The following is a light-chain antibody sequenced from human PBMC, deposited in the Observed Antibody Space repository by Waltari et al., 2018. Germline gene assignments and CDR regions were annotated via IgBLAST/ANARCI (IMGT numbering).Light chain of an antibody. V-gene: IGKV3-15*01. J-gene: IGKJ4*01. CDR2: GAS. CDR3: QQYYVWPPIT. Sequence: VLLTQSPASLSVSPGDTVILSCRASQSVRTNLVWYPQKAGQAPRTLIYGASTRAIGVPSRFSGSGSETDVTLIISSLQSEDAAVYFCQQYYVWPPITFGGGTKLEI. CDR1: QSVRTN.